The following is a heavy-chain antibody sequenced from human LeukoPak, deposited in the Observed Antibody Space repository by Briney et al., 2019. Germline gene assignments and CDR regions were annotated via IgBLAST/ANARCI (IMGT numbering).Heavy chain of an antibody. V-gene: IGHV4-39*07. J-gene: IGHJ6*03. CDR3: AREGVYSSGRRTLNYYYYMDV. CDR1: GGSISSSSYY. CDR2: IYYSGST. Sequence: SETLSLTCTVSGGSISSSSYYWGWIRQPPGKGLEWIGSIYYSGSTYYNPSLKSRVTISVDTSKNQFSLKLSSETAADTAVYYCAREGVYSSGRRTLNYYYYMDVWGKGTTVTVSS. D-gene: IGHD6-19*01.